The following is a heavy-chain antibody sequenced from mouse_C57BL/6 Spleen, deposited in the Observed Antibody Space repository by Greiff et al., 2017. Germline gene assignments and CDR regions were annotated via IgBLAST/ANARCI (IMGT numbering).Heavy chain of an antibody. Sequence: EVKLMESGEGLVKPGGSLKLSCAASGFTFSSYAMSWVRQTPEKRLEWVAYISSGGDYIYYADTVKGRFTISRDKARNTLYLQMSRLKSEDTAMYYWTRDEGYYIAYWGQGTLVTVSA. CDR3: TRDEGYYIAY. CDR2: ISSGGDYI. V-gene: IGHV5-9-1*02. CDR1: GFTFSSYA. D-gene: IGHD2-3*01. J-gene: IGHJ3*01.